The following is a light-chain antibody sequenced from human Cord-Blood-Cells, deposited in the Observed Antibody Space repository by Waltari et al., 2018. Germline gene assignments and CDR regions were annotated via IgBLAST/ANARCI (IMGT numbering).Light chain of an antibody. Sequence: QSALTQPPSVSGSPGQSVTISCTGTSSDVGSYNRVSWYQQPPGTAPKLMIYEVSNRPSGVPDRFSGSKSGNTASLTISGLQAEDEADYYCSSYTSSSFVV. CDR3: SSYTSSSFVV. V-gene: IGLV2-18*02. J-gene: IGLJ2*01. CDR2: EVS. CDR1: SSDVGSYNR.